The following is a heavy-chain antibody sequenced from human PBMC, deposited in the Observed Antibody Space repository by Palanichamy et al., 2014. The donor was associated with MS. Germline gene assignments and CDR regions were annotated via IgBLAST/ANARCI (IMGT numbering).Heavy chain of an antibody. CDR1: GFTFSSYG. D-gene: IGHD3-10*01. Sequence: QVQAGGGLGRRGPAWRSLRLSCAASGFTFSSYGMHWVRQAPGKGLEWVAVIWYDGSNKYYADSVKGRFTISRDNSKNTLYLQMNSLRAEDTAVYYCAKEFYYGSGSFWFDPWGQGTLVTVSS. J-gene: IGHJ5*02. V-gene: IGHV3-33*06. CDR2: IWYDGSNK. CDR3: AKEFYYGSGSFWFDP.